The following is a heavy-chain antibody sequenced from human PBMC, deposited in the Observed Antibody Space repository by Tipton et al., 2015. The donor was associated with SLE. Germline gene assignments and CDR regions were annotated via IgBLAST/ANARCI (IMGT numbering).Heavy chain of an antibody. D-gene: IGHD3-16*01. CDR3: ARERGLGYDY. J-gene: IGHJ4*02. CDR2: IYHSGST. Sequence: GLVKPSETLFLTCAVSGYSISSGYYWGWIRQPPGKGLEWIGSIYHSGSTYYNPSLKSRVTISVDTSKNQFSLKLSSVTAADTAVYYCARERGLGYDYWGQGTLVTVSS. V-gene: IGHV4-38-2*02. CDR1: GYSISSGYY.